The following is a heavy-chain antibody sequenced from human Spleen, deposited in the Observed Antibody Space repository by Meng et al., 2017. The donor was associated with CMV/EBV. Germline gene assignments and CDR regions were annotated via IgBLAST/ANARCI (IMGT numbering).Heavy chain of an antibody. CDR3: AKAPYGSTRNWFDS. J-gene: IGHJ5*01. D-gene: IGHD1-26*01. Sequence: SGFHFSSYAMAWVRQAPGKGLEWVSGIHGGGAATYYADSVRGRFSISRDNSKNTLYLQMNSLRAGDTAVYYCAKAPYGSTRNWFDSWGQGTLVTVSS. CDR1: GFHFSSYA. V-gene: IGHV3-23*01. CDR2: IHGGGAAT.